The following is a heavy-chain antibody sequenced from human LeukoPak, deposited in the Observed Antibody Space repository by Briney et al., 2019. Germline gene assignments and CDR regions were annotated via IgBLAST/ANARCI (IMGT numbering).Heavy chain of an antibody. V-gene: IGHV1-18*01. CDR2: ISAYNGNT. CDR3: ARDAPLMITFGGVIARPLDY. J-gene: IGHJ4*02. CDR1: GYTFTSYG. D-gene: IGHD3-16*02. Sequence: ASVKVSCKASGYTFTSYGISWVRRAPGQGLEWMGWISAYNGNTNYAQKLQGRVTMTTDTSTSTAYMGLRSLRSDDTAVYYCARDAPLMITFGGVIARPLDYWGQGTLVTVSS.